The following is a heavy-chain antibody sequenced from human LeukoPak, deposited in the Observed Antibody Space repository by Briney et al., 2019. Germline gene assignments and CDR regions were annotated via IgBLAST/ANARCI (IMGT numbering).Heavy chain of an antibody. CDR2: IIPIFGTA. Sequence: ASAKVSCKASGGTFSSYAISWVRQAPGQGLEWMGGIIPIFGTANYAQKFQGRVTITADESTSTAYMELSSLRSEDTAVYYCARENCGGECYLGHPYFDYWGQGTLVTVSS. CDR1: GGTFSSYA. CDR3: ARENCGGECYLGHPYFDY. D-gene: IGHD2-21*01. J-gene: IGHJ4*02. V-gene: IGHV1-69*13.